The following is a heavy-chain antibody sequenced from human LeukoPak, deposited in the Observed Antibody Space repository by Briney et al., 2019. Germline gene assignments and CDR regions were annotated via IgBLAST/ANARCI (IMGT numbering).Heavy chain of an antibody. CDR2: IKQDESEK. J-gene: IGHJ4*02. V-gene: IGHV3-7*04. D-gene: IGHD1-1*01. CDR1: GFSFSSYW. CDR3: VMGFRTAD. Sequence: GGSLRLSCAASGFSFSSYWVTWVRQAPGKGLECVANIKQDESEKNYVDSVKGRFTISRDNAKNSLYLQMNSLRAEDTAVYYCVMGFRTADWGQGTLVTVSS.